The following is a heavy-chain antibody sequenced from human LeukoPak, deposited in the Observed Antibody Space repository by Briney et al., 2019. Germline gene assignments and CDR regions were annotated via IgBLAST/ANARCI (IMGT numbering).Heavy chain of an antibody. J-gene: IGHJ4*02. D-gene: IGHD3-22*01. CDR3: AREGDYYDTSGTLDY. CDR2: IYSSGST. CDR1: GGSISSGSYY. V-gene: IGHV4-61*02. Sequence: SQTLSLTCTVSGGSISSGSYYWSWIRQPAGKGLEWIGRIYSSGSTNYNPSLRSRATISIDTSSNEFSLKLSSVTAADTAVYYCAREGDYYDTSGTLDYWGQGTLVTVSS.